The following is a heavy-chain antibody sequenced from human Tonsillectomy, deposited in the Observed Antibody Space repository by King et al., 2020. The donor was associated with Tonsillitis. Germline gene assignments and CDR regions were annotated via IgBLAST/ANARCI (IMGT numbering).Heavy chain of an antibody. Sequence: VQLVESGGGVVQPGRSLRLSCAASGFTFSSYAMHWVRQAPGKGLEWVAVISYDGSNKYYADSVKGRFTNSRDNSKNTLYLQMNSLRAEDTAVYYCARSFVVVIAEIDYWGQGTLVTVSS. V-gene: IGHV3-30-3*01. CDR1: GFTFSSYA. CDR2: ISYDGSNK. CDR3: ARSFVVVIAEIDY. D-gene: IGHD2-21*01. J-gene: IGHJ4*02.